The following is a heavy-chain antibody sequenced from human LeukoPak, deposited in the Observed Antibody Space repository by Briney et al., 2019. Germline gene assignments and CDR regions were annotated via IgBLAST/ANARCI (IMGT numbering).Heavy chain of an antibody. D-gene: IGHD1-20*01. CDR1: GGSISSSGYF. CDR3: ARRITGTSSDSFDY. V-gene: IGHV4-39*01. J-gene: IGHJ4*02. Sequence: KPSETLSLICTVIGGSISSSGYFWGWIRQPAGKGLEWIWSISHSGSTYYDPSLKSRITTSVDTSKNHFSLKVRSVTAADTAVYYCARRITGTSSDSFDYWGKGILVTVSS. CDR2: ISHSGST.